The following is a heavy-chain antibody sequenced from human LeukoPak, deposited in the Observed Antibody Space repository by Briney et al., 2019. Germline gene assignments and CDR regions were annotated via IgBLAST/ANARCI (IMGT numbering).Heavy chain of an antibody. J-gene: IGHJ4*02. V-gene: IGHV4-4*07. CDR3: ARDTTIFGVVLVSLDY. D-gene: IGHD3-3*01. Sequence: PSETLSLTCAVYGGSFSGYYWSWIRQPPGKGLEWIGRISGSGTITYNPALQSRVTISVDTSKNQFSLKLSSVTAADTAVYYCARDTTIFGVVLVSLDYWSQGTLVTVSS. CDR1: GGSFSGYY. CDR2: ISGSGTI.